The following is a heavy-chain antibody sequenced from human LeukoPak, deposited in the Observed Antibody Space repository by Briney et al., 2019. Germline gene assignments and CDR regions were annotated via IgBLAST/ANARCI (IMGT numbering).Heavy chain of an antibody. Sequence: VKVSCKASGYSFTRYGMSWVRQAPGQGPEWMGWISGSNGNTNYAQKFQGRVTLTTDTSASTAYMELRSLGSDDTAVYYCARSGRGTYYYFDWWGQGTLVTVSS. CDR3: ARSGRGTYYYFDW. D-gene: IGHD1-26*01. CDR2: ISGSNGNT. J-gene: IGHJ4*02. V-gene: IGHV1-18*01. CDR1: GYSFTRYG.